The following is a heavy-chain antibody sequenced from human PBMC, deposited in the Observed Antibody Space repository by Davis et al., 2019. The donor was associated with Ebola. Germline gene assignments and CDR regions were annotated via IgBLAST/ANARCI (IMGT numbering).Heavy chain of an antibody. CDR2: IYYSGST. V-gene: IGHV4-39*07. Sequence: SETLSLTCTVSGGSISSSSYYWGWIRQPPGKGLEWIGSIYYSGSTYYNPSLKSRVTISVDTSKNQFSLKLSSVTAADTAVYYCARLTLGYSYGRGDYYYYGMDVWGQGTTVTVSS. J-gene: IGHJ6*02. CDR1: GGSISSSSYY. CDR3: ARLTLGYSYGRGDYYYYGMDV. D-gene: IGHD5-18*01.